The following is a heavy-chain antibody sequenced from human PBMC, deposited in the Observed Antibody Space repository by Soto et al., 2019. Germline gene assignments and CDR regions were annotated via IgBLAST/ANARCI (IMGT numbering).Heavy chain of an antibody. D-gene: IGHD2-8*02. CDR3: AKATATGGGAFDI. CDR2: ILVGGST. J-gene: IGHJ3*02. V-gene: IGHV3-23*01. CDR1: GFICSSYD. Sequence: GGSLKLSCAASGFICSSYDMSWVRQAPGKGLEWVSTILVGGSTHYEDSVKGRFTISRDGSKNTVYLQMNSLTAGDTAVYYCAKATATGGGAFDICGQGTMVTV.